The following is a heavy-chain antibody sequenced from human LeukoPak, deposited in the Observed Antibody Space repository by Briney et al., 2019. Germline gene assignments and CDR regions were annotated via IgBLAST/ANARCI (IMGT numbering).Heavy chain of an antibody. CDR1: GFTFSTYT. J-gene: IGHJ4*02. D-gene: IGHD6-19*01. CDR3: AREGRSSCWYYFDY. V-gene: IGHV3-21*01. CDR2: ISSSSTYI. Sequence: PGGSLRLSCAASGFTFSTYTMNWVRQVPGKGLEWVSAISSSSTYIYYAGSVQGRFTISRDNSKNSLYLQMNSPRAEDTAVYYCAREGRSSCWYYFDYWGQGTLVTVSS.